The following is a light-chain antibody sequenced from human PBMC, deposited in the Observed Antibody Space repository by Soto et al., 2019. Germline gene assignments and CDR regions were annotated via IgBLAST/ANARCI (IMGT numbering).Light chain of an antibody. V-gene: IGKV1-27*01. CDR1: QDISNF. CDR3: QKYNNVPHT. J-gene: IGKJ2*01. Sequence: DIQMTQSPSSLSASVGDSVTITCRASQDISNFLVWYQQKPGKVPKLLIYAASTLQSGVPSRFSGSGSGTEFTLTINSLQSEDVATYYCQKYNNVPHTFGQGTKLEIK. CDR2: AAS.